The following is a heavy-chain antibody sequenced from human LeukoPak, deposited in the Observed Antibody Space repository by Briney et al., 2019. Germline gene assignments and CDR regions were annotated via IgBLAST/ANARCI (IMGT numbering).Heavy chain of an antibody. V-gene: IGHV3-21*01. J-gene: IGHJ4*02. CDR3: ASPLVGYCSSTSCQTHDY. CDR2: ISSSSSYI. CDR1: GFTFSSYS. Sequence: GGSLRLSCAASGFTFSSYSMNWVRQAPGKGLEWVSSISSSSSYIYYADSVKGRFTISRDNAKNSLYLQMNSLRAEDTAVYYCASPLVGYCSSTSCQTHDYWGQGTLVTVSS. D-gene: IGHD2-2*01.